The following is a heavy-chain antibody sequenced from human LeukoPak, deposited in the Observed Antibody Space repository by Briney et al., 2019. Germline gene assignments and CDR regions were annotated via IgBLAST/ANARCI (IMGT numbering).Heavy chain of an antibody. D-gene: IGHD3-10*01. Sequence: GGSLTFSCAASGFTFRGYAMHWVRQAPATGLEWVAVISYDGTNKYYADSVEGRFTISRDNFKNMLYLQMNSLRADDTAVYFCAQDSVWFSGIDTTGYFDYWGQGTLVTVSS. CDR3: AQDSVWFSGIDTTGYFDY. J-gene: IGHJ4*02. V-gene: IGHV3-30*18. CDR1: GFTFRGYA. CDR2: ISYDGTNK.